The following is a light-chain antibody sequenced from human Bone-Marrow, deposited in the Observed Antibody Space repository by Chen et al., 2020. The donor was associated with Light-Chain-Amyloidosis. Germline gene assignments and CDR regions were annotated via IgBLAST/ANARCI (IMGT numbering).Light chain of an antibody. CDR2: EVT. V-gene: IGLV2-14*01. Sequence: QSALTQPASVSGSPGQSLTLSCTGTSSHVGGDNHVSWYQQHPDKAPKLMIYEVTNRPSWVPDRFSGSKSDNTASLTISGLQTEDEADYFCSSYTITNTLVFGSGTRVTVL. J-gene: IGLJ1*01. CDR1: SSHVGGDNH. CDR3: SSYTITNTLV.